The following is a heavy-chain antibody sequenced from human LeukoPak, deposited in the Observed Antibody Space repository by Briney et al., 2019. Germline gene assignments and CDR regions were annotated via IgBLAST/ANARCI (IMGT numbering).Heavy chain of an antibody. Sequence: LETLSLTCTVSGGSISSSSYYWGWIRQPPGKGLEWIGSIYYSGSTYYNPSLKSRVTISVDTSKNQFSLKLSSVTAADTAVYYCAINVIGELEFDYWGQGTLVTVSS. V-gene: IGHV4-39*07. CDR2: IYYSGST. CDR1: GGSISSSSYY. CDR3: AINVIGELEFDY. J-gene: IGHJ4*02. D-gene: IGHD3-10*01.